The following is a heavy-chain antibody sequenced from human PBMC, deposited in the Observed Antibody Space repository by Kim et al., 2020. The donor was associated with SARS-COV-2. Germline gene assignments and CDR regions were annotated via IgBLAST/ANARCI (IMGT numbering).Heavy chain of an antibody. Sequence: SETLSLTCAVYGGSFSGYYWSWIRQPPGKGLEWIGEINHSGSTNYNPSLKSRVTISVDTSKNQFSLKLSSVTAADTAVYYCARGPSGYYYYGMDVWGQGTTVTVSS. CDR2: INHSGST. CDR1: GGSFSGYY. J-gene: IGHJ6*02. V-gene: IGHV4-34*01. CDR3: ARGPSGYYYYGMDV.